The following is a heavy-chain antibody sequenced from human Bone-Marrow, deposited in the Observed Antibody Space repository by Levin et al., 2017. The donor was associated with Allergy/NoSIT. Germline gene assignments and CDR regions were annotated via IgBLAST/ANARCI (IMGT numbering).Heavy chain of an antibody. CDR2: IFSTDEN. Sequence: SLTSPTMGVSWIRQPPGKALEWLAHIFSTDENSYSPSLKTRLTISKDTSKSQVVLTMTNMDPGDTATYYCARTPVGDNYDTGFFEDWGRGTLVTVSS. CDR1: SLTSPTMG. J-gene: IGHJ4*02. CDR3: ARTPVGDNYDTGFFED. V-gene: IGHV2-26*01. D-gene: IGHD5-18*01.